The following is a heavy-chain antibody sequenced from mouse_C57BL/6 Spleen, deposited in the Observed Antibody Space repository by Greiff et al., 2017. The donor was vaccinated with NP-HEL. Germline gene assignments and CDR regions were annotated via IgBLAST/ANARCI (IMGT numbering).Heavy chain of an antibody. V-gene: IGHV3-6*01. CDR2: ISYDGSN. J-gene: IGHJ1*03. D-gene: IGHD2-1*01. CDR3: ARDYGNWYFDV. CDR1: GYSITSGYY. Sequence: ESGPGLVKPSQSLSLTCSVTGYSITSGYYWNWIRQFPGNKLEWMGYISYDGSNNYNPSLKNRISITRDTSKNQFFLKLNSVTTEDTATYYCARDYGNWYFDVWGTGTTVTVFS.